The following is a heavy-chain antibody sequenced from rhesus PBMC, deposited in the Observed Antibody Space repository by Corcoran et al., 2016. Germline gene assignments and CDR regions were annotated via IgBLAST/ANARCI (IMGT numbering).Heavy chain of an antibody. CDR2: INPSNGNT. Sequence: QVQLVQSGAEVKKPGASVQLSCQASGYTFTRVSLPWVRQAPGQGLEWMGWINPSNGNTGYAKKFQGRVTMTRDTATSTAYMELSSLRSEDTAVYYCARGPADGLDSWGQGVVVTVSS. J-gene: IGHJ6*01. V-gene: IGHV1-200*01. CDR1: GYTFTRVS. CDR3: ARGPADGLDS.